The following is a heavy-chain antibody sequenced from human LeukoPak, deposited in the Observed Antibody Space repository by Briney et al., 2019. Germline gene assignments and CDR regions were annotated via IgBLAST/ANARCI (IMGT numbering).Heavy chain of an antibody. V-gene: IGHV4-39*01. CDR3: ARRPPIDSSGYYYFDY. Sequence: SETLSLTCTVSGGSISSSSYYWGWIRQPPGKGLEWIGSIYYSGSTYYNPSPKSRVTISVDTSKNQFSLKLSSVTAPDTAVYYCARRPPIDSSGYYYFDYWGQGTLVTVSS. D-gene: IGHD3-22*01. CDR2: IYYSGST. CDR1: GGSISSSSYY. J-gene: IGHJ4*02.